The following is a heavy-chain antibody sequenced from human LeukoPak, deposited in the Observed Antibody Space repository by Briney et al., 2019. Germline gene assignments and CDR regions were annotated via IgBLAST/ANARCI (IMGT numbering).Heavy chain of an antibody. J-gene: IGHJ3*02. Sequence: SETLSLTCTVSGGSISSSSYYWGWIRQPPGKGLEWIGSIYYSGSTYYNPSLESRVTISVDTSKNQFSLKLSSVTAADTAVYYCARRDRVGAFDIWGQGTMVTVSS. V-gene: IGHV4-39*01. D-gene: IGHD3-22*01. CDR1: GGSISSSSYY. CDR3: ARRDRVGAFDI. CDR2: IYYSGST.